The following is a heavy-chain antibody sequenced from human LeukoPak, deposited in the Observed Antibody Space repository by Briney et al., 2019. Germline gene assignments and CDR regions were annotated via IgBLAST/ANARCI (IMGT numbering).Heavy chain of an antibody. Sequence: SGGSLRLSCAASGFTFDDYTMHWVRPAPGKGLEWVSLISWDGGSTYYADSVKGRFTISRDNSKNSLYLQMNSLRTEDTALYYCAKGSSSYTPAYDYWGQGTLVTVSS. CDR2: ISWDGGST. V-gene: IGHV3-43*01. D-gene: IGHD3-16*02. CDR3: AKGSSSYTPAYDY. CDR1: GFTFDDYT. J-gene: IGHJ4*02.